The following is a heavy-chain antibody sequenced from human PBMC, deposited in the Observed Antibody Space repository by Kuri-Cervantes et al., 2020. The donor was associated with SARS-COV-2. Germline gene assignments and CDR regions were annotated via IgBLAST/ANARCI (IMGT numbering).Heavy chain of an antibody. D-gene: IGHD3-10*01. V-gene: IGHV1-69*04. J-gene: IGHJ4*02. Sequence: SVKVSCKASGGTFSSYAISWVRQAPGQGLEWMGRIIPIFGIANYAQKFQGRVTITADKSTSTAYMELSSLRSEDTAVYYCARSGEDYPFDYWGQGTLVTVSS. CDR1: GGTFSSYA. CDR3: ARSGEDYPFDY. CDR2: IIPIFGIA.